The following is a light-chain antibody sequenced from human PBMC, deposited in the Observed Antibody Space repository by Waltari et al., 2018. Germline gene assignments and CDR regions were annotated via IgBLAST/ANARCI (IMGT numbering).Light chain of an antibody. CDR2: AAS. Sequence: DIQMTQSPSSLSASVGDRVTITCRASQSIGTHLNWYQQKPGKAPKFLIYAASSLHSGVPSRFSGSGSGTYFSLTISSLQPKDFATYYCQQSYSTPPTFGQGTNLEIK. J-gene: IGKJ2*01. CDR3: QQSYSTPPT. CDR1: QSIGTH. V-gene: IGKV1-39*01.